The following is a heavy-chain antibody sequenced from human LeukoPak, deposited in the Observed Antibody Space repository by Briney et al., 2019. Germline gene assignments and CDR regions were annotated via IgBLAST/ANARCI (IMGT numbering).Heavy chain of an antibody. D-gene: IGHD3-22*01. J-gene: IGHJ4*02. Sequence: ASVKVSCKASGYTFTRYGISWVRQAPGQGLEWMGWISAYNGNTNYAQKLRGRVTMTTDTSTSTAYMELRSLRSDDTAVYYCARIAYYDSSGYPYYFDYWGQGTLVTVSS. V-gene: IGHV1-18*01. CDR1: GYTFTRYG. CDR3: ARIAYYDSSGYPYYFDY. CDR2: ISAYNGNT.